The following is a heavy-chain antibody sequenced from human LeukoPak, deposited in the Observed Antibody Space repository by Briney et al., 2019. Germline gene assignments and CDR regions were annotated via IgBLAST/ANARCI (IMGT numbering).Heavy chain of an antibody. Sequence: GGSLRLSCAASGFTFSSYGMSWVRQAPGQGLEWVANIKQDGSENYYVDSVKGRFTISRDKAKNSLYLQMSSLRAEDTAVYYCARDETSRAHPLWGQGTLVTVSS. J-gene: IGHJ4*02. CDR1: GFTFSSYG. CDR2: IKQDGSEN. CDR3: ARDETSRAHPL. V-gene: IGHV3-7*01.